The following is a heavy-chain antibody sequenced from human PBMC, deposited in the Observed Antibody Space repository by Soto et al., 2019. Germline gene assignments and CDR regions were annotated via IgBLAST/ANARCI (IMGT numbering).Heavy chain of an antibody. Sequence: SETLSLTCAVYGGSFSGYYWSWIRQPPGKGLEWIGEINHSGSTNYNPSLKSRVTISVDTSKNQFSLKLSSVTAADTAVYYCARGSLWFGELLYLGYWGQGTLVTVSS. CDR2: INHSGST. CDR1: GGSFSGYY. V-gene: IGHV4-34*01. J-gene: IGHJ4*02. D-gene: IGHD3-10*01. CDR3: ARGSLWFGELLYLGY.